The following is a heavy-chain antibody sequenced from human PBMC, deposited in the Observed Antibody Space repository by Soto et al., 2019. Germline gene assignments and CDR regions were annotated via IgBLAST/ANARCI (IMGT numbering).Heavy chain of an antibody. V-gene: IGHV3-9*01. J-gene: IGHJ4*02. CDR1: GFNFDDYA. CDR3: VKDRDYGSGSLSFDY. D-gene: IGHD3-10*01. CDR2: ISWISDNI. Sequence: EVQLVESGGDLVQPGRSLRLSCAASGFNFDDYAMYWVRQAPGKGLEWVSGISWISDNIGYADSVKGRFTISRDNAKNSLYLQMNRLRAEDTALYYCVKDRDYGSGSLSFDYWGQGTLVTVSS.